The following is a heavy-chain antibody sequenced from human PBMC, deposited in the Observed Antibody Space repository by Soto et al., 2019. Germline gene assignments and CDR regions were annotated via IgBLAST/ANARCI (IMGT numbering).Heavy chain of an antibody. Sequence: GGSLRLSCAASGFTFSSYGMRWVRQAPGKGLEWVSAISGSGGSTYYADSVKGRFTISRDNSKNTLYLQMNSLRAEDTAVYYCARDQRAAAFGFDPWGQGTLVTVSS. D-gene: IGHD6-13*01. CDR3: ARDQRAAAFGFDP. V-gene: IGHV3-23*01. CDR2: ISGSGGST. J-gene: IGHJ5*01. CDR1: GFTFSSYG.